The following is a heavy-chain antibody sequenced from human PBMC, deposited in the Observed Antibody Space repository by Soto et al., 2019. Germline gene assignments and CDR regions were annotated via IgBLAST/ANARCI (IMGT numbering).Heavy chain of an antibody. D-gene: IGHD3-10*01. J-gene: IGHJ4*02. CDR1: GGSISSLY. CDR2: IYYSGST. CDR3: AGHYGSGSYYKAG. V-gene: IGHV4-59*08. Sequence: SETLSLTWTVSGGSISSLYWSWIRQPPGKGLEWIGYIYYSGSTNYNPSLKSRVTISVDTPKNQFSLKLSSVTAADTAVYYCAGHYGSGSYYKAGWGQGTLVTVSS.